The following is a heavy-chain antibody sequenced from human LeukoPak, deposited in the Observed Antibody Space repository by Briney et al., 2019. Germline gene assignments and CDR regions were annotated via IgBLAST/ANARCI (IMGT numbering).Heavy chain of an antibody. J-gene: IGHJ4*02. D-gene: IGHD6-13*01. V-gene: IGHV1-18*01. Sequence: ASVKVSCKASGCTFTSYGISWVRQAPAQGLEWMGWISACNGNTNYAQKLQGRVTMTTDTSTSTAYMELRSLRSDDTAVYYCARDNALAAPSYFNYWGQGTLVTVSS. CDR2: ISACNGNT. CDR3: ARDNALAAPSYFNY. CDR1: GCTFTSYG.